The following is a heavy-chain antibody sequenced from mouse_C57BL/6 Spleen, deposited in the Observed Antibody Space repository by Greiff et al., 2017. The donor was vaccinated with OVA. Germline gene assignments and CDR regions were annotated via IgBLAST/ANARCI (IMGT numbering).Heavy chain of an antibody. CDR1: GYAFSSYW. CDR2: IYPGDGDT. CDR3: ARWGGFAY. J-gene: IGHJ3*01. V-gene: IGHV1-80*01. Sequence: VMLVESGAELVKPGASVKISCKASGYAFSSYWMNWVKQRPGKGLEWIGQIYPGDGDTNYNGKFKGKATLTADKSSSTAYMQLSSLTSEDSAVYFCARWGGFAYWGQGTLVTVSA.